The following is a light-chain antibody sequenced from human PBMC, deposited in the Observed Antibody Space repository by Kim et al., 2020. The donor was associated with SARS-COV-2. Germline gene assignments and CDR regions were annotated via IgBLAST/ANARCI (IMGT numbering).Light chain of an antibody. CDR2: LNSDGSH. V-gene: IGLV4-69*01. CDR3: QTWDTGIHE. J-gene: IGLJ3*02. Sequence: QLVLTQSPSASASLGASVKLTCTLSSGHSRNAIAWHQQQPERGPRYLMKLNSDGSHTKGDGIPDRFSGSSSGAERYLTISSLQSEDEADYYCQTWDTGIHEFGRGTQLTVL. CDR1: SGHSRNA.